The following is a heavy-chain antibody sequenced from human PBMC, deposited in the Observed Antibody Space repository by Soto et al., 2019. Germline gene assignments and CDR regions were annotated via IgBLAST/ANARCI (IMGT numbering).Heavy chain of an antibody. V-gene: IGHV1-69*02. J-gene: IGHJ4*02. Sequence: SVKVSCKASGGTFSSYTISWVRQAPGQGLEWMGRIIPILGIANYAQKFQGRVTITADKSTSTAYMELSSLRSEDTAVYYCARATPTRSQRGYCSGGSCYEARYFDYWGQGTLVTVSS. CDR2: IIPILGIA. CDR3: ARATPTRSQRGYCSGGSCYEARYFDY. CDR1: GGTFSSYT. D-gene: IGHD2-15*01.